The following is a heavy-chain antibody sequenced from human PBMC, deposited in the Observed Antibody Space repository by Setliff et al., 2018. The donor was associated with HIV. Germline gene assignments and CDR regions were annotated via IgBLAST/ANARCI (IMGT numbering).Heavy chain of an antibody. CDR1: GGSINSYY. V-gene: IGHV4-59*01. J-gene: IGHJ4*02. D-gene: IGHD1-26*01. CDR3: ARDLELGY. CDR2: VSYSGST. Sequence: NPSETLSLTCTVSGGSINSYYWSWIRQPPGKGLEWIGYVSYSGSTNYSPSLKSRVTISVDTSKNQFSLRLNSVTAADTAMYYCARDLELGYWGQGILVTVSS.